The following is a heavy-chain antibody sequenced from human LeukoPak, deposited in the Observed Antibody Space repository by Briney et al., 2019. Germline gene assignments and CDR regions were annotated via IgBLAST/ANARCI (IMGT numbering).Heavy chain of an antibody. CDR3: ARATPLRYFDWLFSPYYFDY. V-gene: IGHV4-59*01. CDR2: SGST. D-gene: IGHD3-9*01. J-gene: IGHJ4*02. CDR1: GGSLSTYY. Sequence: SETLSLTCTVSGGSLSTYYWSWIRQPPGKGLEWIGYSGSTNYNPSLESRVTVSVDTSKNQFSLRLTSVTAADTAVYYCARATPLRYFDWLFSPYYFDYWGQGTLVTVSS.